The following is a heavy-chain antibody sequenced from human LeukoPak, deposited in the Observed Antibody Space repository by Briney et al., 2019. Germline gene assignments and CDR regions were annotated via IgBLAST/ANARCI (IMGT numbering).Heavy chain of an antibody. CDR3: ARGSYDILTGSADYFDY. CDR1: GFTFHDYA. V-gene: IGHV3-43D*03. CDR2: ISWDGGST. D-gene: IGHD3-9*01. Sequence: GGSLRPSCAASGFTFHDYAMHWVRQAPGKGLEWVSLISWDGGSTYYADSVKGRFTISRGNAKNSLYLQMNSLRAEDTAVYYCARGSYDILTGSADYFDYWGQGTLVTVSS. J-gene: IGHJ4*02.